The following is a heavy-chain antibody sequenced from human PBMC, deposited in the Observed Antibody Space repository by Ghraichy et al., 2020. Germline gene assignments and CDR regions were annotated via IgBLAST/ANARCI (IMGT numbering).Heavy chain of an antibody. Sequence: GGSLRLSCAASGFTFSSYSMNWVRQAPGKGLEWVSSISSSSYIYYADSVKGRFTISRDNAKNSLYLQMNSLRAEDTAVYYCARAVYYYDSSGYYEPRNFDYWGQGTLVTVSS. CDR2: ISSSSYI. D-gene: IGHD3-22*01. CDR3: ARAVYYYDSSGYYEPRNFDY. CDR1: GFTFSSYS. J-gene: IGHJ4*02. V-gene: IGHV3-21*01.